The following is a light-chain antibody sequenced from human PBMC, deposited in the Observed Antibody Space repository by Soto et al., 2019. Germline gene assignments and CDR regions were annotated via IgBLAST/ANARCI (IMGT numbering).Light chain of an antibody. CDR1: QGISNY. J-gene: IGKJ4*01. V-gene: IGKV1-27*01. Sequence: DLHMTQSPSSLSASVGDRVTITCRASQGISNYLAWYQQKPGKVPKLLIYAASTLRSGVPSRFSGSGSGADFTLTISSLQPEDVATYYCQKYNSAPLTLGGGTKVEIK. CDR2: AAS. CDR3: QKYNSAPLT.